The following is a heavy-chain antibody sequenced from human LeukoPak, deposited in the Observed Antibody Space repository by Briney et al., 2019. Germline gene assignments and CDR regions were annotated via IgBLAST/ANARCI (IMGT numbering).Heavy chain of an antibody. V-gene: IGHV3-30*02. CDR1: GFTLNSYG. CDR3: AKRIEMATKISGALDV. Sequence: GGSLRLSCAASGFTLNSYGMNWVRQAPGKGLEWVAFIRYDGSNKYYADSVKGRFIISRDNSKNTLYLQMNSLRAEDTALYYCAKRIEMATKISGALDVWGQGTMVTVSS. D-gene: IGHD5-24*01. J-gene: IGHJ3*01. CDR2: IRYDGSNK.